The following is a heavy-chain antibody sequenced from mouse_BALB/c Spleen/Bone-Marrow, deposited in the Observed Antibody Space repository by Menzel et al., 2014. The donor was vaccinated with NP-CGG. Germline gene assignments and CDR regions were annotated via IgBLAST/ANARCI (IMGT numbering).Heavy chain of an antibody. Sequence: EVQLVESGPELVKPGASVKMSCKASGYTFTAYVMHWVKQKPGQGLEWIGYINPYNDGTNYIEKFKGKATLTSDISSSTAYMELSSLTSEDSAVYYCAREGWLLRFDYWGQGTTRTVSS. CDR1: GYTFTAYV. J-gene: IGHJ2*01. D-gene: IGHD2-3*01. CDR3: AREGWLLRFDY. V-gene: IGHV1-14*01. CDR2: INPYNDGT.